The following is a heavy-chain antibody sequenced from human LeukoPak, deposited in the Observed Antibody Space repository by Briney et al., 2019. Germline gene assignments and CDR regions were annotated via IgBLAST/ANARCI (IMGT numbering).Heavy chain of an antibody. CDR1: EYVFTELS. CDR3: ARENSEDFWSGYATQHNNWFDP. D-gene: IGHD3-3*01. CDR2: FDPKNDET. V-gene: IGHV1-24*01. Sequence: ASVEVSCKVSEYVFTELSMHWVRQAPGKGLEWMGSFDPKNDETNYARKFQGRITMTGDTSTGTAYMELGSLRSEDTAVYYCARENSEDFWSGYATQHNNWFDPWGQGTLVTVSS. J-gene: IGHJ5*02.